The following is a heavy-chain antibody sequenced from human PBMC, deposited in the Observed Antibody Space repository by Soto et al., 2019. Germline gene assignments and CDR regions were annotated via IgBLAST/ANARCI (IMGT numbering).Heavy chain of an antibody. CDR3: AREKSLWSPAAVLYYYYGMDV. CDR1: GYTFTSYY. V-gene: IGHV1-46*01. CDR2: INPSGGST. Sequence: RASVKVSCKASGYTFTSYYMHWVRQAPGQGLEWMGIINPSGGSTSYAQKFQGRVTMTRDTSTSTVYMELSSLRSEDTAVYYCAREKSLWSPAAVLYYYYGMDVWGRGTTVTVSS. D-gene: IGHD2-2*01. J-gene: IGHJ6*02.